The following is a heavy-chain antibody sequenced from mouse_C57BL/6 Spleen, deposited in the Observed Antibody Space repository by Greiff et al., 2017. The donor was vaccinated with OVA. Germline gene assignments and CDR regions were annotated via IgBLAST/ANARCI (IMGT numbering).Heavy chain of an antibody. J-gene: IGHJ2*01. CDR1: GYTFTSYW. V-gene: IGHV1-50*01. Sequence: VQLQQPGAELVKPGASVKLSCKASGYTFTSYWMQWVKQRPGQGLEWIGEIDPSDSYTNYNQKFKGKATLTVDTSSSTAYMQLSSLTSEDSAVYYCARYGGSHYFDDWGQGTTLTVSS. CDR2: IDPSDSYT. D-gene: IGHD1-1*02. CDR3: ARYGGSHYFDD.